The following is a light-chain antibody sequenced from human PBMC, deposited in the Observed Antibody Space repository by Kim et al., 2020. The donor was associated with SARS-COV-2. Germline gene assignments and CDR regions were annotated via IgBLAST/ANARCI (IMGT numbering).Light chain of an antibody. CDR2: DAS. CDR3: QQYKTYPWT. J-gene: IGKJ1*01. Sequence: DIQMTQSPSTLSASVGDRVTITCRASPSIDTWLAWYQQKPGKAPKLLIYDASSLESGVPSRFSGGGSAAEFTLTITSLQPDDFATYFCQQYKTYPWTFGQGTKLEI. V-gene: IGKV1-5*01. CDR1: PSIDTW.